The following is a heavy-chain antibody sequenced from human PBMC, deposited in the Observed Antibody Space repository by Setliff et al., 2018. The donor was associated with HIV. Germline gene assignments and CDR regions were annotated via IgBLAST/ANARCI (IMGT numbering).Heavy chain of an antibody. CDR2: IYYSGST. Sequence: PSETLSFTCTVSGGSISSGGYYWSWIRQHPGKGLEWIGYIYYSGSTYYNPSLKSRVTISVDTSKNQFSLKLSSVTAADTAVYYCARSKKRGDYYYYYYYMDVWGKGTTVTVSS. V-gene: IGHV4-31*02. J-gene: IGHJ6*03. CDR3: ARSKKRGDYYYYYYYMDV. D-gene: IGHD3-16*01. CDR1: GGSISSGGYY.